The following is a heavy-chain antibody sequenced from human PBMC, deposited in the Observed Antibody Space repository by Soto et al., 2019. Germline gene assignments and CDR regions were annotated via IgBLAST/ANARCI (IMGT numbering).Heavy chain of an antibody. V-gene: IGHV3-33*08. Sequence: GSLRLSCVASGFNFFNYAMSWVRQTPGKGLEWVALVWFDGSDKYSSDSVKGRFTISRDNSKNTLYVQMNSLRAEDTAVYYCARLYCSASSCYSVGGFDIWGQGTMVTASS. CDR3: ARLYCSASSCYSVGGFDI. CDR2: VWFDGSDK. D-gene: IGHD2-15*01. CDR1: GFNFFNYA. J-gene: IGHJ3*02.